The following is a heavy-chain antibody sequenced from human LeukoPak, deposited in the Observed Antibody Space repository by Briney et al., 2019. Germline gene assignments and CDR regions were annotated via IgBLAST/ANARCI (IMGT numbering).Heavy chain of an antibody. CDR3: ARSSDDLDY. CDR2: TYHRSKWYN. D-gene: IGHD2-21*01. Sequence: SQTLSLTCAISGDRVSSNSAAWNWIRQSPSRGLEWLGRTYHRSKWYNDYAVSVKSRVIINPDTSKNQFVLQLKSVTLEDTAVYYCARSSDDLDYWGQGTLVTVSS. CDR1: GDRVSSNSAA. J-gene: IGHJ4*02. V-gene: IGHV6-1*01.